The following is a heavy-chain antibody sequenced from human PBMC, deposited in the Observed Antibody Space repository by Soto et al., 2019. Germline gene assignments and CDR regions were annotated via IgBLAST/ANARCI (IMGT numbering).Heavy chain of an antibody. V-gene: IGHV1-2*04. D-gene: IGHD6-13*01. CDR2: INPNSGGT. J-gene: IGHJ4*02. Sequence: GASVKVSCKASGYTFTGYYMHWVRQAPGQGLEWMGWINPNSGGTNYAQKFQGWVTMTRDTSISTAYMELSRLRSDDTAVYYCARTHSSSWTRIDYWGQGTLVTVSS. CDR3: ARTHSSSWTRIDY. CDR1: GYTFTGYY.